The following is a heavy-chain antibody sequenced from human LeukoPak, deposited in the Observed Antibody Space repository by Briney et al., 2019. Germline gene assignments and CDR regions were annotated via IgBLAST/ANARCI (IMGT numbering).Heavy chain of an antibody. D-gene: IGHD3-22*01. CDR2: IKQDGSEK. Sequence: GGSLRLSCAASGFTFSSYWMSWVRQAPGKGLEWVANIKQDGSEKYYVDSVKGRFTISRDNAKNSLYLQMNSLRAKDTVVYYCARDRYYYDSSGRNYYYMDVWGKGTTVTVSS. CDR1: GFTFSSYW. V-gene: IGHV3-7*01. CDR3: ARDRYYYDSSGRNYYYMDV. J-gene: IGHJ6*03.